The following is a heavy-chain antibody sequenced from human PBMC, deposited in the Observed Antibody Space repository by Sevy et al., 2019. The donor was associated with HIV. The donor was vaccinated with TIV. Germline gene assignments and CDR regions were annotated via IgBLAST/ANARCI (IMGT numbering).Heavy chain of an antibody. CDR2: IFPDDSET. D-gene: IGHD3-22*01. CDR3: ETSRSQYFDCSEYYIS. Sequence: GESLKSSCKGSGYSFTSHWIGWVRHMPGKGLEWMGIIFPDDSETRYSPAFQGQVTFSAHKDINTAYLHWGSPKASDNAMYYYETSRSQYFDCSEYYISWGQGTLVTVSS. CDR1: GYSFTSHW. J-gene: IGHJ4*02. V-gene: IGHV5-51*01.